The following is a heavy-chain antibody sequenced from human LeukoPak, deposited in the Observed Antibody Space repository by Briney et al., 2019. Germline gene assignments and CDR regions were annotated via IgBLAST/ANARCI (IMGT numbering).Heavy chain of an antibody. Sequence: GGSLRLSCAASGFTFSSYGMHWVRQAPGKGLEWVAVISYDGSNKYYADSVKGRFTISRDNSKNTLYLQMNSLRAEDTAVYYCAKSMVRGVLPPVYWGQGTLVTVSS. CDR1: GFTFSSYG. J-gene: IGHJ4*02. CDR2: ISYDGSNK. D-gene: IGHD3-10*01. CDR3: AKSMVRGVLPPVY. V-gene: IGHV3-30*18.